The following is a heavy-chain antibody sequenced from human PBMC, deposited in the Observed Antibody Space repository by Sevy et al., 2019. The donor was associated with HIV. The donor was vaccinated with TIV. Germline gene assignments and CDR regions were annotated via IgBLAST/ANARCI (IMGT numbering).Heavy chain of an antibody. CDR2: IYPGDSDT. CDR3: ASLHCSSTSCSGFDY. V-gene: IGHV5-51*01. D-gene: IGHD2-2*01. J-gene: IGHJ4*02. Sequence: GESLKISCKGSGYSFTSYWIGWVRQMPGKGQEWMGIIYPGDSDTRNSPSFQGQVTISADKSISTAYLQWSSLKASDTAMYYCASLHCSSTSCSGFDYWGQGTLVTVSS. CDR1: GYSFTSYW.